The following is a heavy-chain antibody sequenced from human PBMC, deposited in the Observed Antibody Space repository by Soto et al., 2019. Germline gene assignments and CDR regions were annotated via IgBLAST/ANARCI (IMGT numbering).Heavy chain of an antibody. V-gene: IGHV1-24*01. Sequence: ASVKVSCKVSGYTLTELSMHWVRQAPGKGLEWMGGFDPEDGETIYAQDLQGRVTMTTDTSTSTAYMELRSLRSDDTAMYYCARFSGGSYNTYYFYYGMDVWGQGTTVTVSS. J-gene: IGHJ6*02. CDR3: ARFSGGSYNTYYFYYGMDV. D-gene: IGHD2-15*01. CDR2: FDPEDGET. CDR1: GYTLTELS.